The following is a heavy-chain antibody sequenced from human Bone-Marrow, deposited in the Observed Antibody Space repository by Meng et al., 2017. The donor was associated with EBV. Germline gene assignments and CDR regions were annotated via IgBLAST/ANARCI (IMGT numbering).Heavy chain of an antibody. CDR1: GYTFSTYA. CDR3: ARDSSGDSRNFDP. CDR2: INVGNGDT. J-gene: IGHJ5*02. Sequence: QGQLVQSWAEVRNPGASVKVSCKASGYTFSTYAIYWVRQAPGQRLEWMGWINVGNGDTKYSQKLQGRVTITRDTSASTAYMELRSLRSEDTAVYYCARDSSGDSRNFDPWGQGTLVTVSS. D-gene: IGHD3-22*01. V-gene: IGHV1-3*01.